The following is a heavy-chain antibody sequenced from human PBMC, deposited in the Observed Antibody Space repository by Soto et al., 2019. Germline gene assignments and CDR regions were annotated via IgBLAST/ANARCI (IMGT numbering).Heavy chain of an antibody. J-gene: IGHJ6*02. Sequence: QVQLVQSGAEVKKSGASVKVSCKPSGYSFSDYFIQWVRQAPGQGLEWVAWINPKTAATNYAKKFQGRVSLTWDTSSTTAYMELTRLRPDDTAVYYCARIKWGLNDYNGMDVWGQGTTVIVSS. CDR2: INPKTAAT. D-gene: IGHD1-26*01. CDR1: GYSFSDYF. CDR3: ARIKWGLNDYNGMDV. V-gene: IGHV1-2*02.